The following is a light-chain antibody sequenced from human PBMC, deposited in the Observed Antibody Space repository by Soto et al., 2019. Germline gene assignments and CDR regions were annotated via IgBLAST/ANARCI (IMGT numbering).Light chain of an antibody. V-gene: IGLV1-51*01. CDR3: GAWDNNLSAGV. CDR2: DNH. J-gene: IGLJ1*01. Sequence: QSVLTQPPSVSAAPGQKVTISCSGSASNIGSNSLSWYRQFPGSSPMLVIYDNHKRPSGISARFSASKSDTSATLVITGLRTGDEADYYRGAWDNNLSAGVFGSGTKVTVL. CDR1: ASNIGSNS.